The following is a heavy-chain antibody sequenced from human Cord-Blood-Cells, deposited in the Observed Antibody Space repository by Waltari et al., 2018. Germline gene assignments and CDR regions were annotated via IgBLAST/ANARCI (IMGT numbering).Heavy chain of an antibody. Sequence: EVQLVQSGAEVKKPGESLKISCKGSGYSFTSYWIGWVRRMPGKGLEWMGIIAPCYSYTIYNPSFQGQVTISADNSISTAYLQWSSLKASDTAMYYFSIHYTVITGTGDAFDIWCQGTMVTVSS. CDR1: GYSFTSYW. CDR2: IAPCYSYT. CDR3: SIHYTVITGTGDAFDI. V-gene: IGHV5-51*01. J-gene: IGHJ3*02. D-gene: IGHD1-20*01.